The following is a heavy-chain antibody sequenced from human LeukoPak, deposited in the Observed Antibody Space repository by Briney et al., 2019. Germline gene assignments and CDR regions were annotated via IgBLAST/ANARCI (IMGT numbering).Heavy chain of an antibody. Sequence: SETLSLTCTVSGGSISSSSYYWGWIRLPPGKGLEWIGSIYYSGSTYYNPSLKSRVTISVDTSKNQFSLKLSSVTAADTAVYYCARAPIAARSPGFDPWGQGTLVTVSS. V-gene: IGHV4-39*07. J-gene: IGHJ5*02. D-gene: IGHD6-6*01. CDR2: IYYSGST. CDR3: ARAPIAARSPGFDP. CDR1: GGSISSSSYY.